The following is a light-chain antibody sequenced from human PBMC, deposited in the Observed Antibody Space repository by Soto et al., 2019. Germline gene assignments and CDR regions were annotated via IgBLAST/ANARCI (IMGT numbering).Light chain of an antibody. CDR3: QQYMSYPLT. J-gene: IGKJ4*01. CDR1: QNIINW. CDR2: DAS. V-gene: IGKV1-5*01. Sequence: DIQMTQSPYTLSASVGDRVTITCRASQNIINWLAWYQQKPGKAPNLLISDASTLESGVPSRFSGSGSGTEFTLTISSLQPDDFATYYCQQYMSYPLTFGGGTKVDIK.